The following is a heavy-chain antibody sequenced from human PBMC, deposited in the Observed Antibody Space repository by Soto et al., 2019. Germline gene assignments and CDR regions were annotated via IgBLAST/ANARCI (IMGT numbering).Heavy chain of an antibody. V-gene: IGHV3-30*03. Sequence: PGGSLRLSCADSGFTFSSYGMHWVRQAPGKGLEWVAHISYDGSNNNYVDSVKGRFTISRDNSKSTLYLQMNSLRAEDTAVYYCARDSYYYDSSGYYTFDYWGQGTLVTVSS. D-gene: IGHD3-22*01. J-gene: IGHJ4*02. CDR3: ARDSYYYDSSGYYTFDY. CDR2: ISYDGSNN. CDR1: GFTFSSYG.